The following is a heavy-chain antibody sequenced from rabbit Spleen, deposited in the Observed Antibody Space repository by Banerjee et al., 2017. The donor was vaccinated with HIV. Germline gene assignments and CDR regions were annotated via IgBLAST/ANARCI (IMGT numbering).Heavy chain of an antibody. CDR3: AGDLASVVGWNFGL. V-gene: IGHV1S40*01. D-gene: IGHD3-1*01. CDR2: IEPIFGST. J-gene: IGHJ4*01. CDR1: GFSFSSSYY. Sequence: QSLEESGGGLVQPEGSLTLTCTASGFSFSSSYYMCWVRQAPGKGLEWIGYIEPIFGSTYYASWVNGRFTISSHNAQNTLYLQLNSLTAADTATYFCAGDLASVVGWNFGLWGPGTLVTVS.